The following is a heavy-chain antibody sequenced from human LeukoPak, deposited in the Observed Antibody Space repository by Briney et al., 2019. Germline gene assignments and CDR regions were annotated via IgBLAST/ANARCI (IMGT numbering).Heavy chain of an antibody. V-gene: IGHV1-2*02. CDR1: GYTLTGYY. D-gene: IGHD2-2*01. J-gene: IGHJ4*02. Sequence: ASVKVSCKASGYTLTGYYMHWVRQAPGQGLKWMGWINPHSGDTNSVQKFQGRVTMTRDTSISTAYMEVSGLTSDDTAVYYCARGGHYAYSDLDYWGQGTLVTVSS. CDR2: INPHSGDT. CDR3: ARGGHYAYSDLDY.